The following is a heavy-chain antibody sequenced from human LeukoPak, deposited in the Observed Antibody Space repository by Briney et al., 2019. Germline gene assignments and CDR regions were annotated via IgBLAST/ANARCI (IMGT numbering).Heavy chain of an antibody. J-gene: IGHJ4*02. CDR3: AKDLGLSVGSTPFDY. CDR2: IYGSGVST. Sequence: GGSLRLSCAASGFTFSTYTISWVRQAPGKGLEWVSSIYGSGVSTFYADSVQGRFTISRDNFQNTLSLQMNSLRADDTAVYYCAKDLGLSVGSTPFDYWGQGTLVTVSS. D-gene: IGHD1-26*01. CDR1: GFTFSTYT. V-gene: IGHV3-23*01.